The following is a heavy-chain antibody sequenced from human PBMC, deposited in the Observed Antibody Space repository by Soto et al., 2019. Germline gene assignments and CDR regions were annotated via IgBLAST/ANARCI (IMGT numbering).Heavy chain of an antibody. J-gene: IGHJ4*02. CDR3: ARHRADILSGGFDF. CDR2: IHYSGST. Sequence: SETLSLTCTVSGGSMSGFYWSWIRQPPGNELEWIAYIHYSGSTNYNPSLKSRVNISVDTSKNQFSLKLGSVTATDTAVYYCARHRADILSGGFDFWGQGTLVTVSS. D-gene: IGHD3-9*01. CDR1: GGSMSGFY. V-gene: IGHV4-59*08.